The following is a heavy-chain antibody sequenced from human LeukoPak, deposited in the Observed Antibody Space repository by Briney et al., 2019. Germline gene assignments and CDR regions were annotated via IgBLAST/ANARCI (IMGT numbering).Heavy chain of an antibody. CDR2: ISYDGSNK. CDR1: GFTFSSYA. Sequence: QSGGSLRLSCAASGFTFSSYAMHWVRQAPGKGLEWVAVISYDGSNKYYADSVKGRFTISRDNSKNTLYLQMNSLRAEDTAVYYCAKDKWYCGGDCYIWAPDAFDIWGQGTMVTVSS. D-gene: IGHD2-21*02. J-gene: IGHJ3*02. V-gene: IGHV3-30*04. CDR3: AKDKWYCGGDCYIWAPDAFDI.